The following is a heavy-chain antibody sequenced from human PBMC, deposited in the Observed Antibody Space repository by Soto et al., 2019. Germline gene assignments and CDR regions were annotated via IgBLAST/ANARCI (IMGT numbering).Heavy chain of an antibody. CDR1: GGTFSSYA. CDR2: IIPILGIA. CDR3: ATSLAVAGLDI. D-gene: IGHD6-19*01. J-gene: IGHJ3*02. V-gene: IGHV1-69*04. Sequence: ASVKVSCKASGGTFSSYAISWVRQAPGQGLEWMGRIIPILGIANYAQKFQGRVTITADKSTSTAYMELSSLRSEDTAVYYCATSLAVAGLDIWGQGTMVTVSS.